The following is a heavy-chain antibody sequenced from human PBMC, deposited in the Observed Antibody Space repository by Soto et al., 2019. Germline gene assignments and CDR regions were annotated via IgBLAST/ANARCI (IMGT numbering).Heavy chain of an antibody. CDR1: DASVSSDSHF. Sequence: KTSETLSLTCTVSDASVSSDSHFWTWIRQPPGKGLEWIAYISHTGDTNYNPSLKSRVTISIDTSRNQFSLTVTSVTAADTAVYFCARIVVGVTVDLWGQGSLVTVSS. J-gene: IGHJ4*02. CDR2: ISHTGDT. CDR3: ARIVVGVTVDL. V-gene: IGHV4-61*01. D-gene: IGHD1-26*01.